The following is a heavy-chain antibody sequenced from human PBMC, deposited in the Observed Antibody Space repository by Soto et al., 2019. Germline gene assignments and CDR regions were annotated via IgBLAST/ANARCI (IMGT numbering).Heavy chain of an antibody. CDR1: GGSFSGYY. CDR2: INHSGST. D-gene: IGHD2-15*01. V-gene: IGHV4-34*01. Sequence: QVQLQQWGAGLLKPSETLSLTCAVYGGSFSGYYWSWIRQSPGKGLEWIGEINHSGSTNYNPSLKSRVTISVDTSKSQFSRKLSSGTAADTAVYYRARGGYCSAGSCYDYGMDVWGQGTTVTVSS. CDR3: ARGGYCSAGSCYDYGMDV. J-gene: IGHJ6*02.